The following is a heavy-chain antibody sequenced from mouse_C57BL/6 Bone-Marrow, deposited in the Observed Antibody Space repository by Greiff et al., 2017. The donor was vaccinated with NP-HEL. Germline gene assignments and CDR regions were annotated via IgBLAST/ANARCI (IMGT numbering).Heavy chain of an antibody. J-gene: IGHJ4*01. Sequence: EVKVVESGGGLVKPGGSLKLSCAASGFTFSSYAMSWVRQTPEKRLEWVATISDGGSYTYYPDNVKGRFTISRDNAKNNLYLQMSHLKSEDTAMYYCASPYYDYDGYAMDYWGQGTSVTVSS. CDR2: ISDGGSYT. D-gene: IGHD2-4*01. CDR3: ASPYYDYDGYAMDY. V-gene: IGHV5-4*03. CDR1: GFTFSSYA.